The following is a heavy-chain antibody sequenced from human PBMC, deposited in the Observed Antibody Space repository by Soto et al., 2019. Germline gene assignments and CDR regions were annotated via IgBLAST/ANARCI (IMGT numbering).Heavy chain of an antibody. Sequence: ASVKVSCKASGYTFIRYGITWVRQAPGQGLEWMGWISGYNDYTNYAQKLQGRVTMTADTSTRTVYMELRSLTSDDTAVYYCAKIGTVAGTGDYYYYGMDVWGQGTTVTVSS. CDR2: ISGYNDYT. CDR1: GYTFIRYG. J-gene: IGHJ6*02. D-gene: IGHD6-19*01. V-gene: IGHV1-18*01. CDR3: AKIGTVAGTGDYYYYGMDV.